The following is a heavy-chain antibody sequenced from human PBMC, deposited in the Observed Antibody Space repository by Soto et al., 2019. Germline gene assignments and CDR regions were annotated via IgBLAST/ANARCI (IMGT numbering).Heavy chain of an antibody. CDR2: IYHTGST. CDR3: ARATGTQRSRNCDY. J-gene: IGHJ4*02. D-gene: IGHD1-1*01. Sequence: QVQLQESGPKLVKPSQTLSLTCSVSRGSISTVGHYWTWIRQPPGKGLEWIESIYHTGSTYYSKSLRSRLTMSVDTSKSQFSLRLSSVTAADTAVYYCARATGTQRSRNCDYWGQGSLVTVSS. CDR1: RGSISTVGHY. V-gene: IGHV4-31*03.